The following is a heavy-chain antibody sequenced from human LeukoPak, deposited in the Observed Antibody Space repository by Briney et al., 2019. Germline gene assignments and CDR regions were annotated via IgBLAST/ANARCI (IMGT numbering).Heavy chain of an antibody. CDR2: IYSGGDT. CDR3: ARRSGEGYFDC. V-gene: IGHV3-66*01. D-gene: IGHD1-26*01. J-gene: IGHJ4*02. Sequence: PGGSLRLSCAASGFTVSSNYMTWVRQAPGKGLEWLSVIYSGGDTYCADSVKGRSTISRDNSKNTLYLQMNSLRAEDTAVYYCARRSGEGYFDCWGQGTLVTVSS. CDR1: GFTVSSNY.